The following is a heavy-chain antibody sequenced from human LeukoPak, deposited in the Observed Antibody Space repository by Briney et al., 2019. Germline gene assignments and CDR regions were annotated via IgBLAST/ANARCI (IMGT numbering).Heavy chain of an antibody. CDR3: ARDGVWFGESSATANFDY. CDR2: ISYDGSNK. J-gene: IGHJ4*02. CDR1: GFTFSSYA. Sequence: GGSLRLSCAASGFTFSSYAMHWVRQAPGKGLEWVAVISYDGSNKYYADSVKGRFTIPRDNSKNTLYLQMNSLRAEDTAVYYCARDGVWFGESSATANFDYWGQGTLVTVSS. D-gene: IGHD3-10*01. V-gene: IGHV3-30*04.